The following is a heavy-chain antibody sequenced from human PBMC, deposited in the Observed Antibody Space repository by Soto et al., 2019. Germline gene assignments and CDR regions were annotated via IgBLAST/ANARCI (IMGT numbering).Heavy chain of an antibody. J-gene: IGHJ5*02. Sequence: QVQLVQSGAEVKKPGASVKVSCKASGYTFTSYGISWVRQAPGQGLEWMGWISAYNGNTNYAQKLQGRVTMTTDTTPSTAYVELRSLRSDDTAVYYCARAVSRYYGSGSEENWFDPWGQGTLVTVSS. D-gene: IGHD3-10*01. CDR2: ISAYNGNT. CDR1: GYTFTSYG. V-gene: IGHV1-18*01. CDR3: ARAVSRYYGSGSEENWFDP.